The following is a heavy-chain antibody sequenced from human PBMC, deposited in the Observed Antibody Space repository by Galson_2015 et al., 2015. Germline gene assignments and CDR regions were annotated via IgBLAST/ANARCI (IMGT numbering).Heavy chain of an antibody. CDR1: GFTFSSYA. Sequence: SLRLSCAASGFTFSSYAMSWVRQAPGKGLEWVSAISGSGGSTYYADSVKGRFTISRDNSKNTLYLQMNSLRAEDTAVYYCAKGMTTVTPHFYYYGMDVWGQGTTVTVSS. CDR2: ISGSGGST. CDR3: AKGMTTVTPHFYYYGMDV. V-gene: IGHV3-23*01. J-gene: IGHJ6*02. D-gene: IGHD4-17*01.